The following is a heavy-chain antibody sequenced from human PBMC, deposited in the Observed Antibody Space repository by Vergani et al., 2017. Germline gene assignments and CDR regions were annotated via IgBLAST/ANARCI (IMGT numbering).Heavy chain of an antibody. V-gene: IGHV4-39*07. CDR2: IYYSGST. CDR1: GGSISSSSYY. CDR3: ARGLYDLCDALDI. D-gene: IGHD3-3*01. Sequence: QLQLQESGPGLVKPSETLSLTCTVSGGSISSSSYYWGWIRQPPGKGLEWIGSIYYSGSTYYNPSLKSRGTISVDTSKNQFSLKLSSVTAADTAVYYCARGLYDLCDALDIWGQGTMVTVSS. J-gene: IGHJ3*02.